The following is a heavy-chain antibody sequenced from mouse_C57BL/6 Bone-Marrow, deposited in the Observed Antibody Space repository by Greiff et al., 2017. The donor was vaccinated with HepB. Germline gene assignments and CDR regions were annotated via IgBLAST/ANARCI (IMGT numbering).Heavy chain of an antibody. V-gene: IGHV1-80*01. Sequence: QVQLQQSGAELVKPGASVKISCKASGYAFSSYWMNWVKQRPGKGLEWIGQIYPGDGDTNYNGKFKGTATLTADKSSSTAYMQLSSLTSEDSAVYFCARLYDYDQTAWFAYWGQGTVVTVSA. CDR3: ARLYDYDQTAWFAY. CDR1: GYAFSSYW. J-gene: IGHJ3*01. D-gene: IGHD2-4*01. CDR2: IYPGDGDT.